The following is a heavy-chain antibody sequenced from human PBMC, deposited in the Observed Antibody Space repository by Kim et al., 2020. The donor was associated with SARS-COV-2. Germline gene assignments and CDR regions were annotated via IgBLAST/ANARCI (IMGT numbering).Heavy chain of an antibody. J-gene: IGHJ4*02. CDR2: ISGSGGST. CDR1: GFTFSSYA. CDR3: ADITMVRGVIDY. V-gene: IGHV3-23*01. Sequence: GGSLRLSCAASGFTFSSYAMSWVRQAPGKGLEWVSAISGSGGSTYYADSVKGRFTISRDNSKNTLYLQMNSLRAEDTAVYYCADITMVRGVIDYWGQGTLVTVSS. D-gene: IGHD3-10*01.